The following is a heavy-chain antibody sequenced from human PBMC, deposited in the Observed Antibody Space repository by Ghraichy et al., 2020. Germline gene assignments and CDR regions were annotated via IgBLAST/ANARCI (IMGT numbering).Heavy chain of an antibody. CDR2: FDPEDGET. Sequence: ASVKVSCKVSGYTLTELSMHWVRQAPGKGLEWMGGFDPEDGETIYAQKFQGRVTMTEDTSTDTAYMELSSLRSEDTAVYYCATDNYYDSSGYYTTVNWGQGTLVTVSS. D-gene: IGHD3-22*01. CDR3: ATDNYYDSSGYYTTVN. CDR1: GYTLTELS. V-gene: IGHV1-24*01. J-gene: IGHJ4*02.